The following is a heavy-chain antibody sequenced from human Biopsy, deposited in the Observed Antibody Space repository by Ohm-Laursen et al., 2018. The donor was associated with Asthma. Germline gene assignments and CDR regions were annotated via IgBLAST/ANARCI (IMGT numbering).Heavy chain of an antibody. D-gene: IGHD1-1*01. J-gene: IGHJ3*02. CDR3: VRDGTDDAFDI. V-gene: IGHV3-30*01. CDR1: GFSFSNFA. Sequence: SLRLSCTAAGFSFSNFAIYWVRQAPGKGLEWVGVISKVASTQDYADSVKGRFTMARDNSKNTLDLQMNSLREEDTAVYYCVRDGTDDAFDIWGQGTVVSVSS. CDR2: ISKVASTQ.